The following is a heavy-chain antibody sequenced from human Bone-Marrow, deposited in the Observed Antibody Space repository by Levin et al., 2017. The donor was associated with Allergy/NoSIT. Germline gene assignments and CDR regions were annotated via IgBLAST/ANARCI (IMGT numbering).Heavy chain of an antibody. D-gene: IGHD4-17*01. CDR2: ISGSGGST. V-gene: IGHV3-23*01. J-gene: IGHJ6*02. CDR3: AKVVSRTVRCGMDV. CDR1: GFTFSSYA. Sequence: RSGGSLRLSCAASGFTFSSYAMSWVRQAPGKGLEWVSAISGSGGSTYYADSVKGRFTISRDNSKNTLYLQMNSLRAEDTAVYYCAKVVSRTVRCGMDVWGQGTTVTVSS.